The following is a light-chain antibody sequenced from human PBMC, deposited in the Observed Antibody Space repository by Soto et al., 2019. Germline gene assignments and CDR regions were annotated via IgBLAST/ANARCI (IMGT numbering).Light chain of an antibody. Sequence: QSALTQPASVSGSPGQSITISCTGTSSDVGSYTLVSWYQQNPGKAPKLIIYEGTKRPSGVSNRFSGSKSGNTASLTISGLQAEDEADYYCSSYTSSSTPYVFGTGTKVTVL. CDR2: EGT. V-gene: IGLV2-14*02. CDR1: SSDVGSYTL. CDR3: SSYTSSSTPYV. J-gene: IGLJ1*01.